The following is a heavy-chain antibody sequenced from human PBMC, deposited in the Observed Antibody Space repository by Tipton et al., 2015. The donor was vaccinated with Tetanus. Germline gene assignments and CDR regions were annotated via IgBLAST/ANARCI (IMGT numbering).Heavy chain of an antibody. J-gene: IGHJ4*02. Sequence: GSLRLSCAASGFTFSSYAMSWVRQAPGKGLEWVSAISGSGGSTYYADSVKGRFTISRDNSKNTLYLQMNSLRAEDTAVYYCASIGVVGGYFDWPEFYPYFDYWGQGTLVTVSS. CDR2: ISGSGGST. CDR1: GFTFSSYA. V-gene: IGHV3-23*01. CDR3: ASIGVVGGYFDWPEFYPYFDY. D-gene: IGHD3-9*01.